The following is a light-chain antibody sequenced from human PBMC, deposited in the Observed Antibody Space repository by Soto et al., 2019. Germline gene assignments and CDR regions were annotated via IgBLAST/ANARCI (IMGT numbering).Light chain of an antibody. CDR3: SSYAGNLLL. V-gene: IGLV2-14*01. CDR1: SSDVGGYNY. CDR2: EVT. J-gene: IGLJ2*01. Sequence: QSALTQPASVSGSPGQSITISCTGTSSDVGGYNYVSWYQQHPGKAPKVLIYEVTTRPSGVSNRFSGSKSGNTASLTISGLQAEDEADYYCSSYAGNLLLFGGGTKLTVL.